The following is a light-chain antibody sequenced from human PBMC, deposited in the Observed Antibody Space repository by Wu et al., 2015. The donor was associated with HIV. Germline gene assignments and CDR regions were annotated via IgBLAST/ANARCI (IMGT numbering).Light chain of an antibody. V-gene: IGKV3-20*01. CDR1: QPVSSSH. CDR2: GAS. J-gene: IGKJ4*01. CDR3: QQHGSSIT. Sequence: EVVLTQSPGTLALSPGERATLSCRASQPVSSSHLAWYQQKPGQAPRLLIYGASTRTTGIPDRFSGSGSGTDYTLIISRLEPEGFAVYYCQQHGSSITFGGGTKVEIK.